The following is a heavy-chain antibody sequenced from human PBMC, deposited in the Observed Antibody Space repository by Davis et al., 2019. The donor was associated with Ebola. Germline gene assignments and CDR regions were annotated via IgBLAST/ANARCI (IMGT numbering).Heavy chain of an antibody. J-gene: IGHJ4*02. CDR1: GFTVSSNY. V-gene: IGHV3-53*01. Sequence: PGGSLRLSCAASGFTVSSNYMSWVRQAPGKGLEWVSVIYSGGSTYYADSVKGRFTISRDNSRNTLYLQMNNLRAEDTAVYYCAKESASCGGDCYSLSDYWGQGTLVTVSS. D-gene: IGHD2-21*02. CDR2: IYSGGST. CDR3: AKESASCGGDCYSLSDY.